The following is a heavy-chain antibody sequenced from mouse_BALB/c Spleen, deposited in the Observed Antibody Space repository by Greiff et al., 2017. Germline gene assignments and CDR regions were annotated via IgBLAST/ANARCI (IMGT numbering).Heavy chain of an antibody. J-gene: IGHJ4*01. CDR2: ILPGSGST. D-gene: IGHD2-1*01. V-gene: IGHV1-9*01. CDR3: ARDGNYGYAMDY. Sequence: QVQLQQSGAELMKPGASVKISCKATGYTFSSYWIEWVKQRPGHGLEWIGEILPGSGSTNYNEKFKGKATFTADTSSNTAYMQLSSLTSEDSAVYYCARDGNYGYAMDYWGQGTSVTVSS. CDR1: GYTFSSYW.